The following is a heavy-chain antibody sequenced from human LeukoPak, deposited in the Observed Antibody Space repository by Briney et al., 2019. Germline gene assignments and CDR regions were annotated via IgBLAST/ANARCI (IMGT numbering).Heavy chain of an antibody. CDR1: GFTFSNYA. CDR3: AKQFYYDSSGYIDY. D-gene: IGHD3-22*01. CDR2: ISASAGTT. V-gene: IGHV3-23*01. Sequence: GGSLRLSCAASGFTFSNYAMSWVRQAPGEGLEWVSAISASAGTTAYADSVKGRFTISRDNAKNTLYLQMSSLRAEDTAVYYCAKQFYYDSSGYIDYWGQGTLVTVSS. J-gene: IGHJ4*02.